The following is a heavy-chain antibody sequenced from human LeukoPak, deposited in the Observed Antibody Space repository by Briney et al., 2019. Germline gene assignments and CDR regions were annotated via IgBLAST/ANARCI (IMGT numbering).Heavy chain of an antibody. V-gene: IGHV4-39*01. CDR1: GGSISSSSYY. Sequence: SETLSLACTVSGGSISSSSYYWGWIRQPPGKGLEWIGSIYYSGSTYYNPSLKSRVTISVDTSKNQFSLKLSSVTAADTAVYYCARPCYDSSGYYVDYWGQGTLVTVSS. CDR2: IYYSGST. CDR3: ARPCYDSSGYYVDY. J-gene: IGHJ4*02. D-gene: IGHD3-22*01.